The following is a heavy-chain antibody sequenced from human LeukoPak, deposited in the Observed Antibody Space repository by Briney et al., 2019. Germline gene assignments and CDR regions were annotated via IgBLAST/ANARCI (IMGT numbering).Heavy chain of an antibody. J-gene: IGHJ4*02. CDR2: IWSDGSKE. V-gene: IGHV3-33*01. Sequence: GGSLRLSCAASGFTFSNYGMHWVRQAPGKGLEWVAVIWSDGSKEFYAGSVKGRFTISRDNPKNTVYLQMSILRADDTAVYYCARGGDKYSSSPQNYWGQGTLVTVSS. D-gene: IGHD6-6*01. CDR1: GFTFSNYG. CDR3: ARGGDKYSSSPQNY.